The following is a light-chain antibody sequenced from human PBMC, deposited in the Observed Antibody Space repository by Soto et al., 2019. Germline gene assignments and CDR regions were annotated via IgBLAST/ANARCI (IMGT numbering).Light chain of an antibody. J-gene: IGLJ2*01. CDR1: SSDVGVYNY. CDR3: SSFAFHSHLV. Sequence: QSALTQPPSASGSPGQSVTISCTGTSSDVGVYNYVYWYQQHPGKAPKLMISEVSKRPSGVPDRFSGSKSGNTASLTVSGLHAEDEADYYCSSFAFHSHLVFGGGTMLPV. V-gene: IGLV2-8*01. CDR2: EVS.